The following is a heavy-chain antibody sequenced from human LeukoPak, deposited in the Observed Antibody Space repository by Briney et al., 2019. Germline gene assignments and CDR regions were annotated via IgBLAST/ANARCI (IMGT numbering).Heavy chain of an antibody. CDR1: GFTFSSYA. J-gene: IGHJ4*02. CDR3: ARDQMSGYSFDY. CDR2: ISYDGSNK. V-gene: IGHV3-30*04. Sequence: GGSLRLSCAASGFTFSSYAMHWVRQAPGKGLEWVAVISYDGSNKYYADSVKGRFTISRDNSKNTLYLQMNSLRAEDTAVYYCARDQMSGYSFDYWGQGTLVTVSS. D-gene: IGHD3-3*01.